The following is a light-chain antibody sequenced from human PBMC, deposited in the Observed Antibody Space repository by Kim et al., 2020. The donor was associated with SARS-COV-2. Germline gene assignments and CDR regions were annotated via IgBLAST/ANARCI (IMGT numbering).Light chain of an antibody. V-gene: IGKV1-27*01. Sequence: GGDRGTIACRASQGINNHVAWYQQKPGKVPNGLIYAVSTLQSGVPSRFSGTGAGTDFTLTINSLQPEDVATYFCQRYNASPRTFGQGTKVDIK. J-gene: IGKJ1*01. CDR2: AVS. CDR3: QRYNASPRT. CDR1: QGINNH.